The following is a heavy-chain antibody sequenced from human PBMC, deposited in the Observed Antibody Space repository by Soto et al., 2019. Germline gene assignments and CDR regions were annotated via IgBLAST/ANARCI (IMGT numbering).Heavy chain of an antibody. CDR1: GGTFSSYA. CDR3: VRDSGAKLSSS. J-gene: IGHJ4*02. CDR2: IVPIYGTA. Sequence: GASVKVSCTASGGTFSSYAISWVQQAPGQGLEWVGGIVPIYGTADYAQKFQGRVTITADESARTSYMELRSLKSQDTAVYYCVRDSGAKLSSSWGQGTLVTVSS. D-gene: IGHD6-13*01. V-gene: IGHV1-69*01.